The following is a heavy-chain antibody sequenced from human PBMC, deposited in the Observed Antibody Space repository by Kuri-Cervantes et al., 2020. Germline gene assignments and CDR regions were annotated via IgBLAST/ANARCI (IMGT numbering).Heavy chain of an antibody. J-gene: IGHJ4*02. CDR1: GFTFDDYA. V-gene: IGHV3-9*01. Sequence: GGSLRLSCAASGFTFDDYAMHWVRQAPGKGLEWVSGISWNSGSIGYADSVKGRFTISRDNSKNTLYLQMNSLRAEDTAVYYCATKGDYGEGYFDYWGQGTLVTVSS. CDR2: ISWNSGSI. CDR3: ATKGDYGEGYFDY. D-gene: IGHD4-17*01.